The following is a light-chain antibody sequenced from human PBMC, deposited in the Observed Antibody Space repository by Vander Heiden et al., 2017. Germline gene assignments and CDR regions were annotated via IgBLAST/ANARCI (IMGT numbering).Light chain of an antibody. CDR2: EVS. J-gene: IGLJ1*01. CDR3: SSYTSSSTRV. V-gene: IGLV2-14*01. CDR1: SSDVGGYNY. Sequence: QSTLTQPASVSGAPGQSITIPFTGTSSDVGGYNYVSWYQQHPGKAPKLMIYEVSNRPSGVANRFSGSKSGNTASLTISGLQAEDEADYYCSSYTSSSTRVFGTGTKVTVL.